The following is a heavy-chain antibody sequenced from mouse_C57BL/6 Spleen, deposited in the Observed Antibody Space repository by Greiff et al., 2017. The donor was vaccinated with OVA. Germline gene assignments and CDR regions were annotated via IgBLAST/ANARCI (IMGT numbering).Heavy chain of an antibody. CDR2: SRNKANDYTT. CDR3: ARAYYYDYDVWYFDV. Sequence: EVQRVESGGGLVQSGRSLRLSCATSGFTFSDFYMEWVRQAPGKGLEWIAASRNKANDYTTEYSASVKGRFIVSRDTSQSILYLQMNALRAEDTAIYYCARAYYYDYDVWYFDVWGTGTTVTVSS. J-gene: IGHJ1*03. CDR1: GFTFSDFY. D-gene: IGHD2-4*01. V-gene: IGHV7-1*01.